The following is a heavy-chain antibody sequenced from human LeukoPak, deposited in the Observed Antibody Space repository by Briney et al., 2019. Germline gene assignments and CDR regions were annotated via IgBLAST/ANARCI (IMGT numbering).Heavy chain of an antibody. D-gene: IGHD5-18*01. CDR2: ISSSSSYI. Sequence: GGSLRLSCAASGFTFSSYSMNWVRQAPGKGLEWVSSISSSSSYIYYADSVKGRFTISRDNAKNSLYLQMNSLRAEDTAVYYCARDRSAMVGYYFDYWGQGTLVTVSS. J-gene: IGHJ4*02. CDR1: GFTFSSYS. V-gene: IGHV3-21*01. CDR3: ARDRSAMVGYYFDY.